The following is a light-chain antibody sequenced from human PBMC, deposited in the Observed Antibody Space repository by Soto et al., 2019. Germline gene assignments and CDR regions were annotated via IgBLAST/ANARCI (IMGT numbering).Light chain of an antibody. J-gene: IGKJ1*01. V-gene: IGKV3-11*01. CDR2: AAS. CDR3: LQYSSPPRT. Sequence: EIVLTQSPATLSLSPGERATLSCRASQTVSSYLLWYQQKPGQAPRLLIYAASTRATGVSARFSGSGSGTDFTLTISSLQAEDVAVYYCLQYSSPPRTFGQGTKGDIK. CDR1: QTVSSY.